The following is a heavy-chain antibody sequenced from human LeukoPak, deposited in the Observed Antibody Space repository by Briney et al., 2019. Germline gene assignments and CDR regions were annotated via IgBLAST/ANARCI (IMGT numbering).Heavy chain of an antibody. CDR1: GFTFSSYS. D-gene: IGHD2-21*02. J-gene: IGHJ4*02. V-gene: IGHV3-21*01. Sequence: PGGSLRLSCAASGFTFSSYSMNWVRQAPGKGLDWVSSISSSSSYIYYADSVKGRFTISRDNAKNSLYLRMNSLRAEDTAVYYCARDESCGGDCYSLYYFDYWGQGTLVTVSS. CDR2: ISSSSSYI. CDR3: ARDESCGGDCYSLYYFDY.